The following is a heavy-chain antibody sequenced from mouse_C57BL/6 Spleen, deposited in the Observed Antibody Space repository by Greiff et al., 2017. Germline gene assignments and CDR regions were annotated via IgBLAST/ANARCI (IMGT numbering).Heavy chain of an antibody. Sequence: VQLQQSGPELVKPGASVKISCKASGYSFTDYNMNWVKQSNGKSLEWIGVINPNYGTTSYNQKFKGKATLTVDQSSSTAYMQLNSLTSEDSAVYYCESHYGSSLYYYAMDYWGQGTSVTVSS. CDR2: INPNYGTT. V-gene: IGHV1-39*01. CDR1: GYSFTDYN. J-gene: IGHJ4*01. D-gene: IGHD1-1*01. CDR3: ESHYGSSLYYYAMDY.